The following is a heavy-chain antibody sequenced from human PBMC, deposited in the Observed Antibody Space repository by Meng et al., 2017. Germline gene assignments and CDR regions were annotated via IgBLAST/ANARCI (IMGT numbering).Heavy chain of an antibody. Sequence: GGSLRPSCAASGFTSSSYSMNWVRQAPGKGLEWVSSISSSSSYIYYADSVKGRFTISRDNAKNSLYLQMNSLRAEDTAVYYCARDKYYYDSSGPNYYYYGMDVWGQGTLVTVSS. V-gene: IGHV3-21*01. CDR2: ISSSSSYI. CDR1: GFTSSSYS. J-gene: IGHJ6*02. D-gene: IGHD3-22*01. CDR3: ARDKYYYDSSGPNYYYYGMDV.